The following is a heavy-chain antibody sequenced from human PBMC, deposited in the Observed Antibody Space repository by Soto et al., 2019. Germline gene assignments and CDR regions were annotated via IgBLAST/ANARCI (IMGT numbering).Heavy chain of an antibody. CDR2: IDPSDSYT. J-gene: IGHJ6*02. CDR3: ARTRSYTAMVPIYYYGMDV. D-gene: IGHD5-18*01. CDR1: GILFTSYW. V-gene: IGHV5-10-1*01. Sequence: PGESLKISCKASGILFTSYWISWVRQMPGKGLEWMGRIDPSDSYTNYSPSFQGHVTISADKSISTAYLQWSSLKASDTAMYYCARTRSYTAMVPIYYYGMDVWGQGTTVTVSS.